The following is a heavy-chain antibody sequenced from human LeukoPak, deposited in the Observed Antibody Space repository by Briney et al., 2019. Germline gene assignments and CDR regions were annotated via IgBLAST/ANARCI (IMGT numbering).Heavy chain of an antibody. D-gene: IGHD6-19*01. Sequence: GGSLRLSCAASGFTFSSYGMHWVRQAPGKGLEWVAFIRYDGSNKYYADSVKGRFTITRDNSKNTLYLQMNSLRAEDTAVYYCAKDHRSGWYFEAWGQGTLVTVSS. CDR1: GFTFSSYG. CDR2: IRYDGSNK. V-gene: IGHV3-30*02. CDR3: AKDHRSGWYFEA. J-gene: IGHJ4*02.